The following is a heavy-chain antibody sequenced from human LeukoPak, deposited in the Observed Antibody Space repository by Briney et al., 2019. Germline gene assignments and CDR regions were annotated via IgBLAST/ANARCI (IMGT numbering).Heavy chain of an antibody. CDR2: IYYSGST. V-gene: IGHV4-31*03. D-gene: IGHD4-11*01. CDR1: GGSISSGGYY. J-gene: IGHJ6*02. Sequence: SQTLSLTCTVSGGSISSGGYYWSWIRQHPGKGLEWIGYIYYSGSTYYNPSLKSRVTISVDTSKNQFSLKLSSVTAADTAVYYCARVNPVTYYGMDVWGQGTTVTVS. CDR3: ARVNPVTYYGMDV.